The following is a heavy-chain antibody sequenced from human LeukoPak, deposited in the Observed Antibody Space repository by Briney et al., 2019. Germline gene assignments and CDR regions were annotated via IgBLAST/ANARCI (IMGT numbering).Heavy chain of an antibody. D-gene: IGHD3-3*01. J-gene: IGHJ4*02. CDR2: IIPIFGTA. CDR1: GGTFSSYA. V-gene: IGHV1-69*13. Sequence: SVKVSCKASGGTFSSYAISWVRQAPGQGLEWMGGIIPIFGTANYAQKFQGRVTITADESTSTAYMELSSLRSEDTAVYYCARGYDFWSGFDYWGQGTLVTVSS. CDR3: ARGYDFWSGFDY.